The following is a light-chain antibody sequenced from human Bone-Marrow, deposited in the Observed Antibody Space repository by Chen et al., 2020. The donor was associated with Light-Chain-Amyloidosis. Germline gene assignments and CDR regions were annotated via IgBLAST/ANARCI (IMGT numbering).Light chain of an antibody. J-gene: IGLJ3*02. CDR3: QVWDRSSDRPV. Sequence: SYVLAHPALVSAATGQTAPLACGGNNMGSTSVHWYQQTPGQAPLLVVYDDSYRPSGIPERLSGSNSGNTATLTISRVEAEDEADYYCQVWDRSSDRPVFGGGTKLTVL. CDR2: DDS. CDR1: NMGSTS. V-gene: IGLV3-21*02.